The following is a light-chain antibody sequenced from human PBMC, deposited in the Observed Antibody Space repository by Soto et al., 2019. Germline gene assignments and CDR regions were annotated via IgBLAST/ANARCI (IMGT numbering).Light chain of an antibody. V-gene: IGKV1-39*01. CDR1: QTISIY. CDR3: QQSYSTLWT. Sequence: DIQMTQSPYSLSASVGDRVTITCRASQTISIYLNWYQQKPGKAPELLIYAASSLQSGVPSRFSGSGSGTDFTLTISSLQPEDFATYYCQQSYSTLWTFGQGTKV. CDR2: AAS. J-gene: IGKJ1*01.